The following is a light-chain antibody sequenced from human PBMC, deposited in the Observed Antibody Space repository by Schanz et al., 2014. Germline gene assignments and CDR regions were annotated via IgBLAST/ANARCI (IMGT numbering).Light chain of an antibody. CDR2: DVT. CDR3: CSYAGSPYV. Sequence: QSALTQPASVSGSPGQSITISCTGTNSDIGAYNYVSWYQQHPGKAPKLLLYDVTRRPSGVPDRFSGSKSGNTASLTVSGLQAEDEADYYCCSYAGSPYVFGTGTKLTVL. J-gene: IGLJ1*01. V-gene: IGLV2-8*01. CDR1: NSDIGAYNY.